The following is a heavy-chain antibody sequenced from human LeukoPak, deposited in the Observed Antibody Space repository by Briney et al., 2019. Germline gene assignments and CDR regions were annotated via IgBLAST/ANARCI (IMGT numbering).Heavy chain of an antibody. V-gene: IGHV3-15*01. CDR3: AKTAGSCSSTSCYTSYYFDY. Sequence: GGSLRLSCAASGFTFSNAWMSWVRQAPGKGLEWVGRIKSKTDGGTTDYAAPVKGRFTISRDNSKNTLYLQMNSLRAEDTAVYYCAKTAGSCSSTSCYTSYYFDYWGQGTLVTVSS. CDR2: IKSKTDGGTT. D-gene: IGHD2-2*02. J-gene: IGHJ4*02. CDR1: GFTFSNAW.